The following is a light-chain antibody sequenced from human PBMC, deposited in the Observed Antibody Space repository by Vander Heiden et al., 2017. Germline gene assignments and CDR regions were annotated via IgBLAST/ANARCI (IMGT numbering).Light chain of an antibody. CDR1: SLRSYY. V-gene: IGLV3-19*01. J-gene: IGLJ1*01. Sequence: SSELTQDPAVSVALGQTVRLTCQGDSLRSYYASWYQQKPGQAPVLVIYGKNNRPSGIPDRFSGSSSGNTASLTITGAQAEDEADYYCNSRDSSGNQNVFGTGTKVTVL. CDR2: GKN. CDR3: NSRDSSGNQNV.